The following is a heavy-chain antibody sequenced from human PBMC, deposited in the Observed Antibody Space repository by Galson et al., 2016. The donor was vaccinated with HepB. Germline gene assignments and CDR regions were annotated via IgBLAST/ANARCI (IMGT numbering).Heavy chain of an antibody. J-gene: IGHJ4*02. Sequence: SLRLSCAASGFTFSNYGMHWVRQAPGKGLEWVAVTWNDGSTKYYADSVKGRFTISRDNSKNTLYLQMNSLGAEDTAVYYCARDFDTGGGYFDYWGQGTLVTVSS. V-gene: IGHV3-33*01. CDR1: GFTFSNYG. D-gene: IGHD3-9*01. CDR3: ARDFDTGGGYFDY. CDR2: TWNDGSTK.